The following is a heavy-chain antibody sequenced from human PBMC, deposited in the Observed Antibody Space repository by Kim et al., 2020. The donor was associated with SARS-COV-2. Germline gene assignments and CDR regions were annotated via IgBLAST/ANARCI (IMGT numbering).Heavy chain of an antibody. J-gene: IGHJ3*02. Sequence: GGSLRLSCTASGFSFSTYWMSWVRQAPGKGLEWVANIGQDGSERHYVDPVKGRFTISRDNTENSLYLQMNSLRDEDTGAYYCARGQQWPPGVSDIWGQGTMVTVS. D-gene: IGHD6-19*01. CDR3: ARGQQWPPGVSDI. CDR2: IGQDGSER. CDR1: GFSFSTYW. V-gene: IGHV3-7*04.